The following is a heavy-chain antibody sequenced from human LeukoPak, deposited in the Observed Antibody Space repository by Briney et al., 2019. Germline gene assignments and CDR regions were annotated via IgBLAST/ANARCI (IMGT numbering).Heavy chain of an antibody. CDR2: ISGAGYTI. D-gene: IGHD2-15*01. CDR3: ARHEDIVDVVAATD. J-gene: IGHJ4*02. V-gene: IGHV3-11*04. CDR1: GFSFSDYY. Sequence: GGSLRLSCAASGFSFSDYYMTWIRQPPGKGLEWVSYISGAGYTIYHADSVRGRFTVSRDNAKNSLFLQMNSLRAEDTAVYYCARHEDIVDVVAATDWGQGTLVTVSS.